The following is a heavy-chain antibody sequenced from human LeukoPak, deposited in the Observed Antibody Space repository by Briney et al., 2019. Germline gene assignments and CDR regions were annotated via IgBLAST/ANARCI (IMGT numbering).Heavy chain of an antibody. J-gene: IGHJ4*02. CDR1: GYTFTNYA. V-gene: IGHV1-3*01. CDR3: ARGLWSAHRREYYFDS. Sequence: ASVKVSCKASGYTFTNYAVNWLRQAPGQRLEWMGWINAGNGDTKFSQNYQARVTITRDASASTAYMELSSLTSEDTAVYFCARGLWSAHRREYYFDSWGQGTLGTVSS. D-gene: IGHD3-3*01. CDR2: INAGNGDT.